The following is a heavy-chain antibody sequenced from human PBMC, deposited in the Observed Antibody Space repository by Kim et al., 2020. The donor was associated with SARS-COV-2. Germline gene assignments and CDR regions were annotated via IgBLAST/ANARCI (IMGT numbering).Heavy chain of an antibody. CDR2: INHSGST. CDR3: ARGRFLEWSSTFDY. Sequence: SETLSLTCAVYGGSFSGYYWSWIRQPPGKGLEWIGEINHSGSTNYNPSLKSRVTISVDTSKNQFSLKLSSVTAADTAVYYCARGRFLEWSSTFDYWGQGTLVTVSS. D-gene: IGHD3-3*01. V-gene: IGHV4-34*01. CDR1: GGSFSGYY. J-gene: IGHJ4*02.